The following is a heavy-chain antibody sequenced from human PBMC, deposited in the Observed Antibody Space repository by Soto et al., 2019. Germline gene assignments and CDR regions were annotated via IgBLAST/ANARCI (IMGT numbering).Heavy chain of an antibody. CDR3: LRDQRHWNEFADQ. Sequence: VQLVESGGGLVQPGGSLRLSCAASGFAFGSYWMHWVRQAPGKGLVWVSRISQDGAIATQADSVKGRFTISRDNAKNTLFLQMNSLRADETAVYDCLRDQRHWNEFADQWGQGTLVTVSS. CDR2: ISQDGAIA. CDR1: GFAFGSYW. V-gene: IGHV3-74*01. J-gene: IGHJ4*02. D-gene: IGHD1-1*01.